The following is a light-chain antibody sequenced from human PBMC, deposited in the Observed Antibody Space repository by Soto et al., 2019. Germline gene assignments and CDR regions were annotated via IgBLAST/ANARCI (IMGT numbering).Light chain of an antibody. CDR1: QSVGSY. V-gene: IGKV3-11*01. CDR3: QQRGNWPLT. Sequence: IVLTQSPATLSLSPRERATLSCRASQSVGSYLAWYQQKPGQAPRLLISDASNRATGIPARFSGSVSGTDFSLTISSLEPEDFAVYYCQQRGNWPLTFGGGTKVEIK. CDR2: DAS. J-gene: IGKJ4*01.